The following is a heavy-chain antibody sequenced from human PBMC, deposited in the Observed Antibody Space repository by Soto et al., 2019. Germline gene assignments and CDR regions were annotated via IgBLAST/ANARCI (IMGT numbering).Heavy chain of an antibody. CDR2: ITSSGGTT. CDR1: DSTFDNYA. Sequence: EVQLLESGGGLVQPGGSLRISCAASDSTFDNYAMNWVRQAPGKGLEWVSAITSSGGTTYYRDSVKGRFTISRDNSKNTLFLQMNSLRAEDTAVYYCAKGYCSGGSCPDAFDIWGQGTMVTVSS. J-gene: IGHJ3*02. D-gene: IGHD2-15*01. V-gene: IGHV3-23*01. CDR3: AKGYCSGGSCPDAFDI.